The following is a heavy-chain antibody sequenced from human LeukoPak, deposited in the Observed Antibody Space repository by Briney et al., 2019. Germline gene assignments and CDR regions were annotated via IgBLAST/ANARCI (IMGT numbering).Heavy chain of an antibody. J-gene: IGHJ6*02. CDR1: GVTFSSYE. D-gene: IGHD6-19*01. CDR2: ISSSGSTI. Sequence: GGSLRLSCAASGVTFSSYEMNWVRQAPGKGLEWVSYISSSGSTIYYADSVKGRFTISRDNAKNSLYLQMNSLRAEDTAVYYCARVSGWYGMDVWGQGTTVTVSS. V-gene: IGHV3-48*03. CDR3: ARVSGWYGMDV.